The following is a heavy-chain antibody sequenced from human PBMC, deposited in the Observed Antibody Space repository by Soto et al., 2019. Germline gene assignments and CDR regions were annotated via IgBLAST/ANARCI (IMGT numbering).Heavy chain of an antibody. V-gene: IGHV3-30-3*01. D-gene: IGHD1-26*01. J-gene: IGHJ4*02. CDR1: GFMFSSYA. Sequence: QVQLVESGGGVVQPGRSLRLSCAASGFMFSSYAMHWVRQAPGKGLEWVAVKTYDGSNKYYADSVKSRFTISRDNSKNTLYLQMNSLSAEDTAVYYCARAGGLLVDYWGQGTLVTVSS. CDR3: ARAGGLLVDY. CDR2: KTYDGSNK.